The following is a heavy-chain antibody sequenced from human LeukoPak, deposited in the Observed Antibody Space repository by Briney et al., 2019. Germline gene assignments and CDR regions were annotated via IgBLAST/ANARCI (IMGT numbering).Heavy chain of an antibody. CDR1: GYTFTSYY. J-gene: IGHJ4*02. Sequence: ASVKVSCKASGYTFTSYYMHWVRQAPGQGLEWMGIINPSGGSTSYAQKFQGRVTMTRDTSTSTVYMELGSLRSEDTAVYYCAMNFNYYDSSGPITPFDYWGQGTLVTVSS. CDR3: AMNFNYYDSSGPITPFDY. V-gene: IGHV1-46*03. CDR2: INPSGGST. D-gene: IGHD3-22*01.